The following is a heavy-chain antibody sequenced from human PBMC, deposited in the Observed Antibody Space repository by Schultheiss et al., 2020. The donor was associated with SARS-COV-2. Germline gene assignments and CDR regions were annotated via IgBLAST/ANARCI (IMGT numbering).Heavy chain of an antibody. J-gene: IGHJ6*02. V-gene: IGHV3-30*01. D-gene: IGHD2-8*01. Sequence: GGSLRLSCAASGFTFSSYAMSWVRQAPGKGLEWVAVISYDGSNKYYADSVKGRFTISRDNSKNTLYLQMNSLRAEDTAVYYCARFCTNGVCRYYYGMDVWGQGTTVTVSS. CDR1: GFTFSSYA. CDR2: ISYDGSNK. CDR3: ARFCTNGVCRYYYGMDV.